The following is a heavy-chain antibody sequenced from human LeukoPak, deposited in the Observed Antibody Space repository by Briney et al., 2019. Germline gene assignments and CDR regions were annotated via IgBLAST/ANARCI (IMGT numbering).Heavy chain of an antibody. V-gene: IGHV3-33*08. CDR1: GFTFNYYA. J-gene: IGHJ4*02. Sequence: PGGSLRLSCAASGFTFNYYAMSWVRQAPGKGLEWVAVIWYDGSNKYYADSVKGRFTISRDNPKNTLYLQMNSLRAEDTAVYYCASKSSSSSSFDYWGQGTLVTVSS. D-gene: IGHD6-13*01. CDR2: IWYDGSNK. CDR3: ASKSSSSSSFDY.